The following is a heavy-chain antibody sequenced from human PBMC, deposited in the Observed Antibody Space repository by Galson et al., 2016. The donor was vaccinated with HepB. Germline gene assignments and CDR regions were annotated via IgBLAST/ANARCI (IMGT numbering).Heavy chain of an antibody. Sequence: PALVKPTQTLTLTCTFSGFSLTTSGVAVGWIRQPPGKALEWLAVIYWDDDTRYSPSLKSRLTITRDSSKNQVVLTMTNVDPADTATYYCAHRRYIRCFDYWGQGTLVTVSS. CDR2: IYWDDDT. V-gene: IGHV2-5*02. CDR1: GFSLTTSGVA. J-gene: IGHJ4*02. CDR3: AHRRYIRCFDY. D-gene: IGHD1-1*01.